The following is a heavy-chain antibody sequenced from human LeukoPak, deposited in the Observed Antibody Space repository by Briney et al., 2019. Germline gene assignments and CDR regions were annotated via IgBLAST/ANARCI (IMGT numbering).Heavy chain of an antibody. J-gene: IGHJ6*02. CDR2: ISYDGSNK. V-gene: IGHV3-30-3*01. CDR3: ARDKIRFLDRPLYYYYGMDV. Sequence: QTGGSLRLSCAASGFTFSSYAMHWVRQAPGKGLEWVAVISYDGSNKYYADSVKGRFTISRDNSKNTLYLQMNSLRAEDTAVYYCARDKIRFLDRPLYYYYGMDVWGQGTTVTVSS. CDR1: GFTFSSYA. D-gene: IGHD3-3*01.